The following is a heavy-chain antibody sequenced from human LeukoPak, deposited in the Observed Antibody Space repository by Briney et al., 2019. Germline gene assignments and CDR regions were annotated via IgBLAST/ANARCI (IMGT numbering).Heavy chain of an antibody. CDR3: ARSDCSSTSCSAFDI. D-gene: IGHD2-2*01. CDR2: IYYSGST. CDR1: GGSFSSSSYS. Sequence: TSETLSLTCTVSGGSFSSSSYSWGWIRQPPGKGLEWIGSIYYSGSTYYNPSLKSRVTISVDTSKNQISPKLSSVTDADTAVYYCARSDCSSTSCSAFDIWGQGTMVTVSS. J-gene: IGHJ3*02. V-gene: IGHV4-39*01.